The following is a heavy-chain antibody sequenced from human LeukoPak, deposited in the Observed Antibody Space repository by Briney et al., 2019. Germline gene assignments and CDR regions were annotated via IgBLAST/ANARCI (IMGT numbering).Heavy chain of an antibody. V-gene: IGHV3-30*18. J-gene: IGHJ4*02. Sequence: GRSLRVSCAASGYTFSRDAMHWVRQAPGKGLEWVAVISYDGGEKYYGDSVKGRFTISRDNSKNTLYLQMNSLRIEDTPVYYCAKELNVRGPPGYWGQGTLVTVSS. CDR1: GYTFSRDA. CDR2: ISYDGGEK. CDR3: AKELNVRGPPGY. D-gene: IGHD2-8*01.